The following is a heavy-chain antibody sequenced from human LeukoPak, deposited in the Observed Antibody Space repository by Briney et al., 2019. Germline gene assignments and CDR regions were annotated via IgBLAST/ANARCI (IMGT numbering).Heavy chain of an antibody. CDR2: ISGSAYKI. J-gene: IGHJ4*02. CDR1: GITFSNYA. V-gene: IGHV3-23*01. D-gene: IGHD5-18*01. Sequence: GGSLRLSCVASGITFSNYAVSWVRQAPEKGLDWVSVISGSAYKIRYADSVKGRFTISRDNSENIVYLQMNNLRAEDTAVYYCAGRVTGYSSGYVYWGQGTLVTVSS. CDR3: AGRVTGYSSGYVY.